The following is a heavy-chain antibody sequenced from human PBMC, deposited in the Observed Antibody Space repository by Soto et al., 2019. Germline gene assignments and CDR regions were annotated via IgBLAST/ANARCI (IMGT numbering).Heavy chain of an antibody. CDR1: GGSTSSYY. V-gene: IGHV4-59*01. J-gene: IGHJ4*02. D-gene: IGHD2-2*01. CDR2: IYYSGST. CDR3: AREYCSSTSCYGLDY. Sequence: SEILSLTCTVSGGSTSSYYWSWIRQPPGKGLEWIGYIYYSGSTNYNPSLKSRVTISVDTSKNQFSLKLSSVTAADTAVYYCAREYCSSTSCYGLDYWGQGTLVPVSS.